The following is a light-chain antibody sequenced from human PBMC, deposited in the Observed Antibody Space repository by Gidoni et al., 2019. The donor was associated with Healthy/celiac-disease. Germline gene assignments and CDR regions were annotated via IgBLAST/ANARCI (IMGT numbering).Light chain of an antibody. CDR1: SSEVGGYNY. Sequence: SALTQPASVSGSPGQSITISCTGTSSEVGGYNYVSWYQRHQCKAPKLIIYDVSNRPSGVSNRFSGSKSGNTASLTISGLQAEDEADYFCSSYTRSSTWVFGGGTKLTVL. CDR2: DVS. CDR3: SSYTRSSTWV. J-gene: IGLJ3*02. V-gene: IGLV2-14*03.